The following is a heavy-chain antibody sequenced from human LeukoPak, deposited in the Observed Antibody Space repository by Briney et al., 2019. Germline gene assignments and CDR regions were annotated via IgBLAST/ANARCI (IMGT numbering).Heavy chain of an antibody. D-gene: IGHD6-19*01. Sequence: GGSLRLSCEASGFILTSYEMNWARQAPGKGLEWLSSITFSGTSIHYADAVKGRFTISRDSAKNSVYLQMTSLRPEDTAVYYCAKMVTSGWPGNFYYYGMDVWGQGTTVTVSS. CDR2: ITFSGTSI. V-gene: IGHV3-48*03. CDR3: AKMVTSGWPGNFYYYGMDV. CDR1: GFILTSYE. J-gene: IGHJ6*02.